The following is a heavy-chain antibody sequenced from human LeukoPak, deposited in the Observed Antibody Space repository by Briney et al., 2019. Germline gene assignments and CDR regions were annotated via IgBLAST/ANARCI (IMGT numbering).Heavy chain of an antibody. CDR2: ISSSGSTI. CDR3: ARGRTTIDY. CDR1: EFTFSSYE. D-gene: IGHD4-17*01. Sequence: PGGSLRLSCAASEFTFSSYEMNWVRQAPGKGLEWVSYISSSGSTIYYADSVKGRFTISRDNAKNSLYLQMNSLRAEDTAVYYCARGRTTIDYWGQGTLVTVSS. V-gene: IGHV3-48*03. J-gene: IGHJ4*02.